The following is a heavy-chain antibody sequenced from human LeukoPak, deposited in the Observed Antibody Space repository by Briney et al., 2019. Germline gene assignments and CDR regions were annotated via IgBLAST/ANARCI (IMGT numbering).Heavy chain of an antibody. CDR3: ARVELYASGWYGSIDY. CDR2: ISYDGTNK. J-gene: IGHJ4*02. D-gene: IGHD6-19*01. CDR1: GFTLSSYG. Sequence: GGSLRLSCAASGFTLSSYGMHWVRQAPGQGLEWVAVISYDGTNKYYADSVKGRFTISRDNSKNTLYLQMDSLRTEDTAIYYCARVELYASGWYGSIDYWGQGTLVAVSS. V-gene: IGHV3-30*03.